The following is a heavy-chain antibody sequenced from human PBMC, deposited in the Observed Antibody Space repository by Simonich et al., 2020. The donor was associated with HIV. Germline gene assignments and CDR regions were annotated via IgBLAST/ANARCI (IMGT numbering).Heavy chain of an antibody. CDR3: ARRTTAYYDFWSSFYFDF. CDR1: GGSFSGYY. V-gene: IGHV4-34*01. D-gene: IGHD3-3*01. Sequence: QVKLQQWGAGLLKPSETLSLTCAVYGGSFSGYYWSWIRQSPGKGLEWIGEVSRRGGTNSTPSRKGRVTISVDTSKNQFSLKLNSVTAADAAVYYCARRTTAYYDFWSSFYFDFWGQGTLVTVSS. CDR2: VSRRGGT. J-gene: IGHJ4*02.